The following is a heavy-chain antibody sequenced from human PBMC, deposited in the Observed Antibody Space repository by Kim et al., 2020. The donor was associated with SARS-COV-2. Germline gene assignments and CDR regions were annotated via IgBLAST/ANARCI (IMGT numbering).Heavy chain of an antibody. J-gene: IGHJ4*02. Sequence: VKSRITITPDTSKNQFSLQLNSVPPEDTAVYYCARVWARHYYDSSGYYDYWGQGTLVTVSS. CDR3: ARVWARHYYDSSGYYDY. V-gene: IGHV6-1*01. D-gene: IGHD3-22*01.